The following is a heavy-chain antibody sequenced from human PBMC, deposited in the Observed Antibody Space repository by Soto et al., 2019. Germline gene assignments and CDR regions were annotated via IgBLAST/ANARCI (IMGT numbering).Heavy chain of an antibody. CDR1: GYIFTSYY. CDR2: INPFDGSR. CDR3: SRVDPGETSLFDH. J-gene: IGHJ4*02. V-gene: IGHV1-46*03. D-gene: IGHD3-10*01. Sequence: QVQLVQSGAEVKKPGASVKVSCKASGYIFTSYYIHWVRQAPGQGLEWMGWINPFDGSRMFAQSFQGRVTMTRDTSTSTVYMEVSSLRSEDTAVYYCSRVDPGETSLFDHWGQGTLVTVSS.